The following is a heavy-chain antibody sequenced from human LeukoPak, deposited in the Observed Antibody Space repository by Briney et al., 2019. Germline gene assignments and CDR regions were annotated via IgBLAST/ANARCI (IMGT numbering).Heavy chain of an antibody. D-gene: IGHD3-22*01. J-gene: IGHJ3*02. CDR2: INPNSGGT. CDR1: GYTFTGYY. Sequence: GASVKVSCKASGYTFTGYYMHWVRQAPGQGLEWMGWINPNSGGTNYAQKFQGGVTMTRDTSISTAYMELSRLRSDDTAVYYCARDRNYYDSSGYYLDIWGQGTMVTVSS. CDR3: ARDRNYYDSSGYYLDI. V-gene: IGHV1-2*02.